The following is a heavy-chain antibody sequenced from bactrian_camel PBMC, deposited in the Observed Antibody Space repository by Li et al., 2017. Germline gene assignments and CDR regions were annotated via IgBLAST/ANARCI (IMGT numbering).Heavy chain of an antibody. Sequence: GSLKLSCTASGYRYSNYDCVSWFRQAPEKEREGVAAIYIGGDSTYYADFVEVRFTIFYDNARKAVDLQMNSLKPEDTARYYCAAALNWAGDPRIGSWYEYSWIGQGTQVTVS. CDR1: GYRYSNYD. D-gene: IGHD7*01. CDR2: IYIGGDST. J-gene: IGHJ4*01. V-gene: IGHV3S40*01.